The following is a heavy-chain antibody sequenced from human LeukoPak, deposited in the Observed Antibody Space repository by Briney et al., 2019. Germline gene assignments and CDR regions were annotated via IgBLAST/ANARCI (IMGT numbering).Heavy chain of an antibody. J-gene: IGHJ4*02. V-gene: IGHV1-2*02. CDR2: ITPNSGGT. Sequence: ASVKVSCKASGYTFTTYNIHWVRQAPGQGLEWMGWITPNSGGTNYAQKFQGRVTMTRDTSISTAYMELSRLRSDDTAVYYCARGMRPFDYWGQGTLVTVSS. CDR1: GYTFTTYN. CDR3: ARGMRPFDY.